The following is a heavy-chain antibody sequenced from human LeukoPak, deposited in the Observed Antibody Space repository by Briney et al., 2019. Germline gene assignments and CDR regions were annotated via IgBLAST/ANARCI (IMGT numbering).Heavy chain of an antibody. J-gene: IGHJ6*03. D-gene: IGHD2-2*01. Sequence: SETLSLTCTVSGGSISSYYWSWIRQPAGKGLEWIGRIYTSGSTNYNPSLKSRVTMSVDTSKNQFSLKLSSVTAADTAVYYCAREQIVVVPAALESYYYYYMDVWGKGTTVTVSS. CDR1: GGSISSYY. CDR2: IYTSGST. CDR3: AREQIVVVPAALESYYYYYMDV. V-gene: IGHV4-4*07.